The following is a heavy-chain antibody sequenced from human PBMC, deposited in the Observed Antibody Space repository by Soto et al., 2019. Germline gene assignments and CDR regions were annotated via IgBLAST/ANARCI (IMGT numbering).Heavy chain of an antibody. CDR3: ARDRGYSSSWYGCYYYDYWMDV. Sequence: ASVKLSCKASGYTFTGYYMHWVRQAPGQGLEWMGWINPNSGGTNYAQKFQGWVTMTRDTSISTAYMELSRLRSDDTAVYYCARDRGYSSSWYGCYYYDYWMDVQG. V-gene: IGHV1-2*04. CDR1: GYTFTGYY. CDR2: INPNSGGT. J-gene: IGHJ6*02. D-gene: IGHD6-13*01.